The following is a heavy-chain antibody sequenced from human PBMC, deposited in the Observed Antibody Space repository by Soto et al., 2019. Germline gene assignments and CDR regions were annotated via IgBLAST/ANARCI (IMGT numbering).Heavy chain of an antibody. CDR3: ARALYSSFPRYYYSGMDV. CDR1: GGSISSGDYY. J-gene: IGHJ6*02. V-gene: IGHV4-30-4*02. CDR2: IYYSGST. D-gene: IGHD4-4*01. Sequence: SETLSLTCTVSGGSISSGDYYWSWIRQPPGKGLEWIGYIYYSGSTYYNPSLKSRVTISVDTSKNQFSLKLSSVTAADTAVYYCARALYSSFPRYYYSGMDVWGQGTTVTVSS.